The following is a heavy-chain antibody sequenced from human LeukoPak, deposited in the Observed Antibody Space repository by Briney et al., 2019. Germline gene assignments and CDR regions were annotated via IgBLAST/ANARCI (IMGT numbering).Heavy chain of an antibody. D-gene: IGHD1-26*01. CDR3: ARDLRSGSYPYDY. CDR1: GFTFSSYS. J-gene: IGHJ4*02. V-gene: IGHV3-21*01. CDR2: ISSSSSYI. Sequence: GGSLRLSCAASGFTFSSYSMNWVRQAPGKGLEWVSSISSSSSYIYYADSVKGRFTISRDNAKNSLYLQMNSLRAEDTAVYNCARDLRSGSYPYDYWGQGTLVTVSS.